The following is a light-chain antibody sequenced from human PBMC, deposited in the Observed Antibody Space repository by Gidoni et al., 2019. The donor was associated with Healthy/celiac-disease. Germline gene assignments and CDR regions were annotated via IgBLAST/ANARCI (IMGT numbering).Light chain of an antibody. CDR3: QQYNSYRALT. CDR1: QSISSW. Sequence: GDRVTITCRARQSISSWLAWYQQKPGKDPKLLIYDASSLESGVPSRFSGSGSGTEFTLTISSLQPDDFATYYCQQYNSYRALTFGRGTKVEIK. CDR2: DAS. V-gene: IGKV1-5*01. J-gene: IGKJ4*01.